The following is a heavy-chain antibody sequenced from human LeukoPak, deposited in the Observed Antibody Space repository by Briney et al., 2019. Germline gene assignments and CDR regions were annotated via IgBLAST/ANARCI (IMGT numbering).Heavy chain of an antibody. CDR1: GFTFSSYS. CDR3: ASHSIGYCSGGSCYSF. V-gene: IGHV3-21*01. Sequence: GSLRLSCAASGFTFSSYSMNWVRQAPGKGLEWVSSISSSSSYIYYADSVKGRFTISRDNAKNSLYLQMNSLRAEDTAVYYCASHSIGYCSGGSCYSFWGQGTLVTVSS. D-gene: IGHD2-15*01. CDR2: ISSSSSYI. J-gene: IGHJ4*02.